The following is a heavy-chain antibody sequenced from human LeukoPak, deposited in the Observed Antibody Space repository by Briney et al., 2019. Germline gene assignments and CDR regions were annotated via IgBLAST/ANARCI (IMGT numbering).Heavy chain of an antibody. J-gene: IGHJ4*02. V-gene: IGHV4-4*07. CDR2: IYTSGST. D-gene: IGHD3-3*01. CDR3: AKDTDDVWSGHFDY. Sequence: SETLSLTCTVSGGSISSYYWSWIRQPAGKGLEWIGRIYTSGSTNYNPSLKSRITMSIDTSKNQFSLKLTSVTAEDTAVYYCAKDTDDVWSGHFDYWGQGTLVTVSS. CDR1: GGSISSYY.